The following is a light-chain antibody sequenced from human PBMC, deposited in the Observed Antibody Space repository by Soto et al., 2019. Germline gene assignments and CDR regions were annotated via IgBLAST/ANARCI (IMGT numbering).Light chain of an antibody. J-gene: IGLJ2*01. CDR1: NSNIGSNN. CDR2: RSD. Sequence: QSPSASGTPGQRVTIACSGSNSNIGSNNVNWYRHVPGTAPKLLIFRSDQRPSGVPDRFSGSRSGTSASLVINGLQSGDEAHYYCAAWDDSRYGVVFGGGTKLTVL. CDR3: AAWDDSRYGVV. V-gene: IGLV1-44*01.